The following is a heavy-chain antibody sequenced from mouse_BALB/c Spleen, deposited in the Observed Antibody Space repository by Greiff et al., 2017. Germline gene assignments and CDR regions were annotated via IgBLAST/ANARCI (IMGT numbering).Heavy chain of an antibody. CDR2: IWAGGST. CDR3: ARPQDSSGYYYAMDY. J-gene: IGHJ4*01. CDR1: GFSLTSYG. V-gene: IGHV2-9*02. D-gene: IGHD3-2*01. Sequence: VKLVESGPGLVAPSQSLSITCTVSGFSLTSYGVHWVRQPPGKGLEWLGVIWAGGSTNYNSALMSRLSISKDNSKSQVFLKMNSLQTDDTAMYYCARPQDSSGYYYAMDYWGQGTSVTVSS.